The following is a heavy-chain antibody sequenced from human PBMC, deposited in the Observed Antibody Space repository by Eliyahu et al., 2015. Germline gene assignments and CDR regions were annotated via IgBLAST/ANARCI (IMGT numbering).Heavy chain of an antibody. CDR2: IDGNNAK. D-gene: IGHD6-19*01. CDR3: VRKPDSSSAWFDS. Sequence: QVTLRESGPALVNATQTLTXTCTFXGFSLRPSGXCVXWIRQPPGKALEWLARIDGNNAKYYSPSLKTRLTISKDTSKNQVVLTMTNLDPVDTATYYCVRKPDSSSAWFDSWGQGTLVTVSS. J-gene: IGHJ5*01. CDR1: GFSLRPSGXC. V-gene: IGHV2-70*15.